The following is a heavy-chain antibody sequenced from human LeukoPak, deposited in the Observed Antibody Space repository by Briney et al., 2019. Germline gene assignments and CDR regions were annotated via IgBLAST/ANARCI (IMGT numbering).Heavy chain of an antibody. CDR2: ISGSGGST. CDR3: AKFFSSGSYLLDAFDI. CDR1: GFTFSSYG. J-gene: IGHJ3*02. V-gene: IGHV3-23*01. D-gene: IGHD1-26*01. Sequence: GGSLRLSCAASGFTFSSYGMSWVRQAPGKGLEWVSAISGSGGSTYYADSVKGRFTISRDNSKNTLYLQMNSLRAEDTAVYYCAKFFSSGSYLLDAFDIWGQGTMVTVSS.